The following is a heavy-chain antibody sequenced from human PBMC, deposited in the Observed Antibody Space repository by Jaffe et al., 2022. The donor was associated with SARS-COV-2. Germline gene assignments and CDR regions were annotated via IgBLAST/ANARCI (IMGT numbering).Heavy chain of an antibody. CDR3: ARSDMMANSYYYYYGMDV. D-gene: IGHD3-16*01. CDR2: IWYDGSNK. J-gene: IGHJ6*02. V-gene: IGHV3-33*01. Sequence: QVQLVESGGGVVQPGRSLRLSCAASGFTFSSYGMHWVRQAPGKGLEWVAVIWYDGSNKYYADSVKGRFTISRDNSKNTLYLQMNSLRAEDTAVYYCARSDMMANSYYYYYGMDVWGQGTTVTVSS. CDR1: GFTFSSYG.